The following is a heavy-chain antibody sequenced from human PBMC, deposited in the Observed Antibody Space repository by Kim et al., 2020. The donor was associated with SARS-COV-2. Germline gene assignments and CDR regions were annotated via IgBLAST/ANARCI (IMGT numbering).Heavy chain of an antibody. CDR2: ISGSGTNT. CDR3: AKDRLYYFASGGMDV. Sequence: GGSLRLSCAASGFTFSNYAMSWVRQAPGKGLEWVSVISGSGTNTYYADSVKGRFTISRDNSKNTLFLQMNSLRADDTAVYYCAKDRLYYFASGGMDVWGQGTTVSVSS. J-gene: IGHJ6*02. CDR1: GFTFSNYA. V-gene: IGHV3-23*01. D-gene: IGHD3-10*01.